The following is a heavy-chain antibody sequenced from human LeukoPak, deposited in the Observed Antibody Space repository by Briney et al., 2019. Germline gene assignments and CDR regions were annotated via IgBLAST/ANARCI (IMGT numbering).Heavy chain of an antibody. D-gene: IGHD3-10*01. J-gene: IGHJ4*02. CDR3: ARLRGRDYVDY. Sequence: SETLSLTCTVSGGSISSSSYYWSWIRQPPGKGLEWIGYIYYSGTTNYNPSLKSRVTISVDTSKNQFSLKLSSVTAADTAVYYCARLRGRDYVDYWGQGTLVTVSS. CDR2: IYYSGTT. CDR1: GGSISSSSYY. V-gene: IGHV4-61*05.